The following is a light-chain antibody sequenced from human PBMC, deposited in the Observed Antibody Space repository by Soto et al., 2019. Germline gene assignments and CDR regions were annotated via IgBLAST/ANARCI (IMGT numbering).Light chain of an antibody. J-gene: IGLJ2*01. CDR2: SNN. CDR1: SSNIGSNT. CDR3: AAWDDSLNGPGVV. V-gene: IGLV1-44*01. Sequence: QPVLTQPPSASGTPGQRVTISCSGSSSNIGSNTVNWYQQLPGTAPKLLIYSNNQRPSGVPDRFSGSKSGTSASLAISGLQSEDEADYYCAAWDDSLNGPGVVFGGATNLTVL.